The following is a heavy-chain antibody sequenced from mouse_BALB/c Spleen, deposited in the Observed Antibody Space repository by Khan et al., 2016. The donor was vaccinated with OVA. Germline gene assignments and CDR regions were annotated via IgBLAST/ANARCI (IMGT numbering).Heavy chain of an antibody. D-gene: IGHD2-14*01. CDR2: INPRSSYT. CDR3: ARRTTGYAMDY. V-gene: IGHV1-4*01. Sequence: QVQLKESGAELARPGASVKMSCKASGYTFTSNTMHWVKQRPGQGLEWIGYINPRSSYTNYNQKFKDKATLTADKSSSTAYMQLRSLTSEDSAVYYCARRTTGYAMDYWGQGTSVTVSS. J-gene: IGHJ4*01. CDR1: GYTFTSNT.